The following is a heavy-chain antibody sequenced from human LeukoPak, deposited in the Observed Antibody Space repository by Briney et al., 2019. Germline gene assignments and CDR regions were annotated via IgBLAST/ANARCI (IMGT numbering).Heavy chain of an antibody. V-gene: IGHV4-59*01. CDR1: GGSISGYY. J-gene: IGHJ2*01. D-gene: IGHD6-13*01. CDR3: ARVAAAAPYWYFDL. Sequence: PSETLSLTCTVSGGSISGYYWNWIRQPPGKGLEWIGYIYFSGTTNYNPSLKSRLTISVDRSKNQFSLKLSSVTAADTAVYYCARVAAAAPYWYFDLWGRGTLVTVSS. CDR2: IYFSGTT.